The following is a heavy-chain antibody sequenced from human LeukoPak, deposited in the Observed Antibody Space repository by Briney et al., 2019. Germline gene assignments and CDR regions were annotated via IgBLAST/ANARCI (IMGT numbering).Heavy chain of an antibody. Sequence: PSETLSLTCTVSGGSISSSSYYWSWIRQPPGKGLEWIGEINHSGSANYNPSLKSRVTISVDTSKNQFSLKLSSVTAADTAVYYCANTYYDFWSGRAPFDYWGQGTLVTVSS. J-gene: IGHJ4*02. D-gene: IGHD3-3*01. CDR2: INHSGSA. CDR1: GGSISSSSYY. CDR3: ANTYYDFWSGRAPFDY. V-gene: IGHV4-39*07.